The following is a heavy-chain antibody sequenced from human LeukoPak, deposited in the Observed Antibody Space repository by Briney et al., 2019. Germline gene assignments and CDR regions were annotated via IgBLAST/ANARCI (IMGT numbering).Heavy chain of an antibody. CDR1: GGSISSSNYY. J-gene: IGHJ4*02. CDR2: IYYSGNT. CDR3: ARGRKGYDSTYDY. V-gene: IGHV4-39*07. Sequence: SETLSLTCTVSGGSISSSNYYWGWIRQPPGKGLEWIGSIYYSGNTYYNPSLESRVTISGDTSKNQFSLKLSSVTAANTAVYYCARGRKGYDSTYDYWGQGALVTVSS. D-gene: IGHD5-12*01.